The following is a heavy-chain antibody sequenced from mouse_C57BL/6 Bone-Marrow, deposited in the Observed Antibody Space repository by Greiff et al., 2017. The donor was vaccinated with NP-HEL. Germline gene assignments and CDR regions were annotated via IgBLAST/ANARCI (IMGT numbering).Heavy chain of an antibody. D-gene: IGHD2-2*01. V-gene: IGHV5-12*01. CDR1: GFTFSDYY. J-gene: IGHJ4*01. CDR2: ISNGGGST. Sequence: EVMLVESGGGLVQPGGSLKLSCAASGFTFSDYYMYWVRQTPEKRLEWVAYISNGGGSTYYPDTVKGRFTISRDNTKNTLYLQMSRLKSEDTAMYYCARTSGYGRKVYAMDYWGQGTSVTVSS. CDR3: ARTSGYGRKVYAMDY.